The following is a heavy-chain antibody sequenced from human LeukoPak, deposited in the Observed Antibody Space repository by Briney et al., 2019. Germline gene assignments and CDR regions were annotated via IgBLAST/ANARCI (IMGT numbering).Heavy chain of an antibody. V-gene: IGHV1-69*05. D-gene: IGHD3-10*01. Sequence: ASVKVSCKASGGTFSSYAISWVRQAPGQGLEWMGGIIPIFGTANYAQKFQGRVTITTDESTSTAYMELSSPRSEDTALYYCGSTSRGYYEYYYMDVWGKGNTVTVSS. CDR1: GGTFSSYA. CDR3: GSTSRGYYEYYYMDV. J-gene: IGHJ6*03. CDR2: IIPIFGTA.